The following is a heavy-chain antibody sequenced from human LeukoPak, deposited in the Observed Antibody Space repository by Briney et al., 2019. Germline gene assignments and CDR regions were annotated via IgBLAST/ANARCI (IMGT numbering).Heavy chain of an antibody. CDR2: IYSSGST. CDR1: GGSISSGDYH. CDR3: ARPMAVAGMYYYGTDV. D-gene: IGHD6-19*01. Sequence: SETLSLTCTVSGGSISSGDYHWSWIRQPAGKGLEWIGRIYSSGSTNYNPSLKSRVTMSVDTSKNQFSLKLSSVTAADTAVYYCARPMAVAGMYYYGTDVWGQGTTVTVSS. V-gene: IGHV4-61*02. J-gene: IGHJ6*02.